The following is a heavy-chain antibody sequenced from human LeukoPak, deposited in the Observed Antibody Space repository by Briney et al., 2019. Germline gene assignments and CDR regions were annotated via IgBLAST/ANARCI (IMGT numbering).Heavy chain of an antibody. J-gene: IGHJ5*02. D-gene: IGHD6-13*01. Sequence: PSETLSLTCAVYGGSFSGYYWSWIRQPPGNGLEWIGEINHSGSTNYNPSLKSRVTISVDTSKNQFSLKLSSVTAADTAVYYCARALYSGSWYYWFDPWGQGTLVTVSS. V-gene: IGHV4-34*09. CDR2: INHSGST. CDR1: GGSFSGYY. CDR3: ARALYSGSWYYWFDP.